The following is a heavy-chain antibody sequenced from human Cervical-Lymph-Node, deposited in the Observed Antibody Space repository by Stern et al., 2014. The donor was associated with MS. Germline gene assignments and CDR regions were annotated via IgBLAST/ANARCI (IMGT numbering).Heavy chain of an antibody. CDR1: GYSFTAYF. Sequence: QVQLVQPAAEVPKPGASVQVSCKASGYSFTAYFIHCVRQAPGQVLEWMGWISTDTGGAKYAQRFQGRVTMTRDTSISTTYMELSRLRSDDTAVYYCARDRGSHSDYWGQGTLVTVSS. CDR3: ARDRGSHSDY. J-gene: IGHJ4*02. V-gene: IGHV1-2*02. D-gene: IGHD1-26*01. CDR2: ISTDTGGA.